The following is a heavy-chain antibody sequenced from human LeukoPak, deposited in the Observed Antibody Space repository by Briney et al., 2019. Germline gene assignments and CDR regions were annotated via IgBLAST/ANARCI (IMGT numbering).Heavy chain of an antibody. J-gene: IGHJ4*02. CDR2: IYHSGST. V-gene: IGHV4-4*02. Sequence: SETLSLTCVVSGGSISSSNWWSWVRQPPGKGLEWIGEIYHSGSTNYNPSLKSRVTISVDTSKNQFSLKLSSVTAADTAVYYCARHVAIDWYYFDYWGQGTLVTVSS. D-gene: IGHD2-21*01. CDR3: ARHVAIDWYYFDY. CDR1: GGSISSSNW.